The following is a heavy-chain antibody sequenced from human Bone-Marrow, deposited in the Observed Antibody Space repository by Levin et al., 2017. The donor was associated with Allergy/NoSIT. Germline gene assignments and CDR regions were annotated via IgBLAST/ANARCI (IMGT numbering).Heavy chain of an antibody. J-gene: IGHJ4*01. D-gene: IGHD5-18*01. CDR3: AREPGPFATEYTYGSQAIDY. CDR1: GFTFSDYY. Sequence: GESLKISCAASGFTFSDYYMSWIRQAPGRGLEWIAYISTSGNTKYYGDSVKGRFTIFRDNAKNSLYLQMNDLRVDDTAVYYCAREPGPFATEYTYGSQAIDYWGQGTLVTVSS. CDR2: ISTSGNTK. V-gene: IGHV3-11*01.